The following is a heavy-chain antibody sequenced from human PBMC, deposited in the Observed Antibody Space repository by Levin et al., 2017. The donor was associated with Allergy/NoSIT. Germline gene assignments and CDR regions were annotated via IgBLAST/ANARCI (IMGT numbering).Heavy chain of an antibody. D-gene: IGHD3-9*01. CDR2: IIPIFGTA. CDR1: GGTFSSYA. V-gene: IGHV1-69*13. CDR3: ARISLNYDILTGYYPNWFDP. J-gene: IGHJ5*02. Sequence: ASVKVSCKASGGTFSSYAISWVRQAPGQGLEWMGGIIPIFGTANYAQKFQGRVTITADESTSTAYMELSSLRSEDTAVYYCARISLNYDILTGYYPNWFDPWGQGTLVTVSS.